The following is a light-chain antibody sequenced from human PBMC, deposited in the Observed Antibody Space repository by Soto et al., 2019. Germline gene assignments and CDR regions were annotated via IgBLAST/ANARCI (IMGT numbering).Light chain of an antibody. J-gene: IGKJ2*01. CDR2: KAS. V-gene: IGKV1-5*03. Sequence: GDRVTITCRASQSISSWLAWYQQKPGKAPKLLIYKASSLQSGVPSRFSGSGSGTEFTLTISSLQPDDFATYYCQQYNSYPHTFGQGTKLEIK. CDR1: QSISSW. CDR3: QQYNSYPHT.